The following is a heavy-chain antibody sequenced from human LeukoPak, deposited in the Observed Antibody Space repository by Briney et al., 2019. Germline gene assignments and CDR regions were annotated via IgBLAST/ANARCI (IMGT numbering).Heavy chain of an antibody. CDR3: AKDRAPVYYDSSGYHY. J-gene: IGHJ4*02. V-gene: IGHV3-74*01. CDR1: GFIFSSYW. Sequence: GGSLRLSCAASGFIFSSYWMHWVRHAPGKGLAWVSRINTDGSSTSYADSVKGRFTISRDNAKNTLYLQMNSLRAEDTAVYYCAKDRAPVYYDSSGYHYWGQGTLVTVSS. CDR2: INTDGSST. D-gene: IGHD3-22*01.